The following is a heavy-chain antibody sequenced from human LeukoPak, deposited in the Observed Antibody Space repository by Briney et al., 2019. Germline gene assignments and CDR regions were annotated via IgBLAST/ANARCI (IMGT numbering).Heavy chain of an antibody. CDR1: GFTVSSNY. CDR3: ARGKRGIAGDY. J-gene: IGHJ4*02. V-gene: IGHV3-66*01. D-gene: IGHD6-13*01. CDR2: IYSGGST. Sequence: PGGSLRLSCAASGFTVSSNYMSWVRQAPGKGLEWVSVIYSGGSTYYADSVKGRFTISRDNSKNTLYLQMNSLRAEDTAVYYCARGKRGIAGDYWGQGTLVTVSS.